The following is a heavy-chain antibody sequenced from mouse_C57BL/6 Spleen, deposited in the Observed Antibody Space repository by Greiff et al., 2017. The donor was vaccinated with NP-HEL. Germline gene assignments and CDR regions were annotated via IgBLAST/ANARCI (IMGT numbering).Heavy chain of an antibody. V-gene: IGHV5-4*03. CDR3: TRGGGGGYYFGC. D-gene: IGHD1-1*02. CDR1: GFTFSSYA. CDR2: ISYGGSYT. J-gene: IGHJ2*01. Sequence: SLGCFGEAGGSLKLSCAASGFTFSSYAMSWVRQTPEKRLEWVATISYGGSYTYYPDNVKGRFTISRDNAKNNLYLQMSHLEAEDTAMYYCTRGGGGGYYFGCWGQGTTLTVSS.